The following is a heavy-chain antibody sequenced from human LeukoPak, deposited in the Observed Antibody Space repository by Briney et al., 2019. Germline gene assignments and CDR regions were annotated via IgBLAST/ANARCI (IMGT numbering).Heavy chain of an antibody. CDR3: ARARFVVVPAATSYYMDV. CDR1: GFTVSSNC. CDR2: IYSGGST. D-gene: IGHD2-2*01. Sequence: PGGSLRLSCAASGFTVSSNCMSWVRQAPGKGLEWVSVIYSGGSTYYADSVKGRFTISRDNSKNTLYLQMNSLRAEDTAVYYCARARFVVVPAATSYYMDVWGKGTTVTVSS. J-gene: IGHJ6*03. V-gene: IGHV3-53*01.